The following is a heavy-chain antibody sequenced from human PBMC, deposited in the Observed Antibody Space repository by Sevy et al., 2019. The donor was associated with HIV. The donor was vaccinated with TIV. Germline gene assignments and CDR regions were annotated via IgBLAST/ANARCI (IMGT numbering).Heavy chain of an antibody. Sequence: SETLSLTCTVSGASISNYYWNWIRQPPGKGLEWIAYLYYGGRTNYNPSLKSRVTISVDKSKNQFSLKLISVTAADTAVYYCARHSIAARSWYFDLWGRGTLVTVSS. CDR2: LYYGGRT. CDR1: GASISNYY. CDR3: ARHSIAARSWYFDL. V-gene: IGHV4-59*01. D-gene: IGHD6-6*01. J-gene: IGHJ2*01.